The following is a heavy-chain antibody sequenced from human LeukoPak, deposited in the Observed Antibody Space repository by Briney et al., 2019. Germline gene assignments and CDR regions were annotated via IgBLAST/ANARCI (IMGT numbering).Heavy chain of an antibody. D-gene: IGHD6-19*01. V-gene: IGHV3-21*04. CDR3: ARKSALIVVSGTIGMDV. Sequence: GGSLRLSCVASGFTFDTYTMNWVRQAPGKGREWVSSISSKSGYIHYADSVKGRFTISRDNSKNTLFLQMNSLRAEDTAVYYCARKSALIVVSGTIGMDVWGQGTTVTVSS. CDR1: GFTFDTYT. J-gene: IGHJ6*02. CDR2: ISSKSGYI.